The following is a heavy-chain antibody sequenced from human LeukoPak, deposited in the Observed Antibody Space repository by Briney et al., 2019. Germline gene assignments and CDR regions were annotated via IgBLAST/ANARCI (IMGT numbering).Heavy chain of an antibody. Sequence: GESLKISCKGSGYSFTSYWIAWVRQMPGKGLEWMGIIYPGDSDTRCSPSFQGQVTISVDKSNSAAYLQWSSLKASDTAMYYCARDYSDSSGNAFDIWGQGTMVTVSS. CDR2: IYPGDSDT. V-gene: IGHV5-51*01. J-gene: IGHJ3*02. D-gene: IGHD3-22*01. CDR1: GYSFTSYW. CDR3: ARDYSDSSGNAFDI.